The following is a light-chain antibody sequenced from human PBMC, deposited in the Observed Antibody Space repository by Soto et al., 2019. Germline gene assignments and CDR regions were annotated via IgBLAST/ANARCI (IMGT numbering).Light chain of an antibody. Sequence: IVLTQSPGTLSLSPGERVTLSCRASQSVTTRLAWYQHKPGQAPTLLMSGASNRASGVPVRFSGSGSGTDFTLTITSLQPEDFATYYCQQLNSFPITFGQGTRLEIK. V-gene: IGKV3-11*01. CDR3: QQLNSFPIT. CDR2: GAS. CDR1: QSVTTR. J-gene: IGKJ5*01.